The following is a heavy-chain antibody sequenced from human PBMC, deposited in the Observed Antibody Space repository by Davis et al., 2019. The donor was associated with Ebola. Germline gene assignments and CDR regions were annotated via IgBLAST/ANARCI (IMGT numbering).Heavy chain of an antibody. J-gene: IGHJ6*04. V-gene: IGHV4-39*07. D-gene: IGHD3-10*01. CDR2: IYYSGST. CDR3: ARGTRFGAGIYRLAGMDV. Sequence: SETLSLTCTVSGGSISSSSYYWGWIRQPPGKGLEWIGSIYYSGSTYYNPSLKSRVTISVDTSKNQFSLKLSSVTAADTAVYYCARGTRFGAGIYRLAGMDVWGKGTTVTVSS. CDR1: GGSISSSSYY.